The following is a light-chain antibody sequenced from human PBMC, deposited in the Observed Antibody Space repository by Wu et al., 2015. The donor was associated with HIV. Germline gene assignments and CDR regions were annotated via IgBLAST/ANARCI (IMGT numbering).Light chain of an antibody. V-gene: IGKV3-11*01. CDR1: QSVSSY. CDR3: QQRSKWPPT. Sequence: EVVLTQSPATLSLSPGERATLSCRANQSVSSYLAWYQQKPGRAPGLLIYDASNRVTGIPARFAGSGSGTDFTLIISSLEPEDFAVYYCQQRSKWPPTFGQGTRLEIK. CDR2: DAS. J-gene: IGKJ5*01.